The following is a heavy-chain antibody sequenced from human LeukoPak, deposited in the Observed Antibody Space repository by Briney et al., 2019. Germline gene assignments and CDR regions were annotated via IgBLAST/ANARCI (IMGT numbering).Heavy chain of an antibody. Sequence: SETLSLTCTVSGGSISSSSYYWGWIRQPPGKGLEWIGSIYYSGSTYYNPSLKSRVTISVDTSKNQFSLKLSSVTAADTAVYYCARGSTITMIVAQYYFDYWGQGTLVTVSS. CDR2: IYYSGST. CDR1: GGSISSSSYY. D-gene: IGHD3-22*01. V-gene: IGHV4-39*07. J-gene: IGHJ4*02. CDR3: ARGSTITMIVAQYYFDY.